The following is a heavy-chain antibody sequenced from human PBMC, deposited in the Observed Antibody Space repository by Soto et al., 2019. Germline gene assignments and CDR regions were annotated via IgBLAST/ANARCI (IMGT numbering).Heavy chain of an antibody. CDR1: GYTFTSYY. CDR2: INPSGGST. V-gene: IGHV1-46*01. CDR3: ARDRYCSSTSCFDFDY. Sequence: ASVKVSCKASGYTFTSYYMHWVRQAPGQGLEWMGIINPSGGSTSYAQKFQGRVTMTRDTSTSTVYMELSSLRSEDTAVYYCARDRYCSSTSCFDFDYWGQGTLVTVSS. D-gene: IGHD2-2*01. J-gene: IGHJ4*02.